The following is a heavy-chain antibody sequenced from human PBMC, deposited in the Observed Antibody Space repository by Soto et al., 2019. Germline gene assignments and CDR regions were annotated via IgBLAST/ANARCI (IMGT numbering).Heavy chain of an antibody. Sequence: GESLKISCRTSGYRFTSYWIAWVRQMPGKGLEWMGIIFPSDSDTRYSPSSQGQVTISADRSTSTVFLQWASLKASDTAVYFCARKDKSGYFNWFDPWGQGTLVTVSS. J-gene: IGHJ5*02. CDR1: GYRFTSYW. V-gene: IGHV5-51*01. D-gene: IGHD3-22*01. CDR3: ARKDKSGYFNWFDP. CDR2: IFPSDSDT.